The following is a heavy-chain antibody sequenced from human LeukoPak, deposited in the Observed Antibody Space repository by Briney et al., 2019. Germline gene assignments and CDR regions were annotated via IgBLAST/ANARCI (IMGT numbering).Heavy chain of an antibody. Sequence: GGSLRLSCAASGFTFSDYYISWIRQAPGKGLEWISYISSSGRTVDQADSVKGRITISRDNAKNSVYLQMNSLRADDTAVYYCARGGGYDSFDYWGQGTQVTVSS. CDR2: ISSSGRTV. V-gene: IGHV3-11*01. CDR1: GFTFSDYY. J-gene: IGHJ4*02. CDR3: ARGGGYDSFDY. D-gene: IGHD5-12*01.